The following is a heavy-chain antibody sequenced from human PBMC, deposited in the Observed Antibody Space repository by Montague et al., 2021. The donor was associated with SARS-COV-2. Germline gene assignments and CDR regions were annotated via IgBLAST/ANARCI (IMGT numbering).Heavy chain of an antibody. V-gene: IGHV4-59*01. J-gene: IGHJ4*02. D-gene: IGHD3-10*01. CDR2: IYYTGST. CDR3: ARQGNSGNLIDY. Sequence: SETLSLTCTVSGVSISSYYWIWIRQPPGKGLEWIGYIYYTGSTNYNPSLKSRVTISVDTSKNQFSLKLSSVTAADTAVYYCARQGNSGNLIDYWGQGTLVTVSS. CDR1: GVSISSYY.